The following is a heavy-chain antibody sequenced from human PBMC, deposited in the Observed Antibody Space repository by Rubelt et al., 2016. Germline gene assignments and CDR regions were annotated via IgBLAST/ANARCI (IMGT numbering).Heavy chain of an antibody. J-gene: IGHJ3*02. Sequence: QLQLQESGPGLVKPSETLSLTCTVSGGSISSSSYYWGWIRQPPGKGLEWIGSIFYSGSTYYNPSLKRRVTISVDTSKNQFSLKLSSVTAADTAVYYCARRSGDDAVDIWGQGTMVTVSS. CDR2: IFYSGST. V-gene: IGHV4-39*01. CDR1: GGSISSSSYY. D-gene: IGHD3-10*01. CDR3: ARRSGDDAVDI.